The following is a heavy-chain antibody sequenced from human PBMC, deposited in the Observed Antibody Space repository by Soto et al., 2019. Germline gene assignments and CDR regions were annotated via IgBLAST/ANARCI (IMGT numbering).Heavy chain of an antibody. J-gene: IGHJ4*02. Sequence: GGSLRLSCVASGFTFSRFGMSWVRQAPGKGLEWVSGISGSAGSTYYADSVKGRFTISRDNSKNTLYLQMNSLRAEDTALYYCTRGASGYGNFDYWGLGTLVTVSS. CDR1: GFTFSRFG. V-gene: IGHV3-23*01. D-gene: IGHD5-12*01. CDR2: ISGSAGST. CDR3: TRGASGYGNFDY.